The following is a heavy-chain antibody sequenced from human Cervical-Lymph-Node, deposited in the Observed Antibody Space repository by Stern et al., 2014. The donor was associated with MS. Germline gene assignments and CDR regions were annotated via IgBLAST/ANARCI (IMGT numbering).Heavy chain of an antibody. Sequence: QVQMQESGPGLVKPSETLSLTCTVSGGSISSYYWSWIRQPPGKGLEWIGYLYYSVSPNYNPSLKMRVTISVDTSKNQFSLKLSSVTAADTAVYYCARGATQAFDPWGQGTLVTVSS. CDR1: GGSISSYY. J-gene: IGHJ5*02. CDR2: LYYSVSP. CDR3: ARGATQAFDP. V-gene: IGHV4-59*01.